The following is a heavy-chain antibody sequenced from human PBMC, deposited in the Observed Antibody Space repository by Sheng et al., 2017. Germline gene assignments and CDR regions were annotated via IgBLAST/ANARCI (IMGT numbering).Heavy chain of an antibody. D-gene: IGHD2-21*01. CDR2: ISSYNGET. J-gene: IGHJ4*02. CDR1: GAPFSGFD. CDR3: TRLRPIAYLVGYSDE. Sequence: HLVQSGGEVKNPGASVKVSCKSSGAPFSGFDISWVRQAPGQGLEWMGWISSYNGETRFSQKFQDRVTLTMDKSVITTSMELRSLRSDDTAVYYCTRLRPIAYLVGYSDEWGQGTLVIVSS. V-gene: IGHV1-18*01.